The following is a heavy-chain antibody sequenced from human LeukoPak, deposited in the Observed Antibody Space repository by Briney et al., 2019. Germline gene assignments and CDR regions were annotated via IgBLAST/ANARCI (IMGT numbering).Heavy chain of an antibody. D-gene: IGHD3-22*01. CDR2: IKQDGSEK. V-gene: IGHV3-7*01. CDR3: AAAHYYDSSGYQAGMDV. J-gene: IGHJ6*02. CDR1: GFTFSSYW. Sequence: GGSLRLSCAASGFTFSSYWMSWVRRAPGKGLEWVANIKQDGSEKYYVDSVKGRFTISRDNAKNSLYLQMNSLRAEDTAVYYCAAAHYYDSSGYQAGMDVWGQGTTVTVSS.